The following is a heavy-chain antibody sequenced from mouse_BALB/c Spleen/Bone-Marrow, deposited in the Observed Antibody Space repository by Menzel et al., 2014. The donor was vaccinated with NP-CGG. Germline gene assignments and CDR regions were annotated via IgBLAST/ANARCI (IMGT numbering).Heavy chain of an antibody. Sequence: VHLVESGPGLVSPSQRLSIPCTVSGFSLTSYGVHWVRQPPGKVLEWLGVIWAGGSTNYNSALMSRLSISKDNSKSQVFLKMNSLQTDDTAMYYCARGSYYEGAMDYWGQGTSVTVSS. J-gene: IGHJ4*01. CDR1: GFSLTSYG. CDR2: IWAGGST. CDR3: ARGSYYEGAMDY. V-gene: IGHV2-9*02. D-gene: IGHD1-1*01.